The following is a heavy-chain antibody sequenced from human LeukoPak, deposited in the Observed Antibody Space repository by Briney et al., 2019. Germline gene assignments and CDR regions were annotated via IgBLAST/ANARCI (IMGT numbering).Heavy chain of an antibody. J-gene: IGHJ5*02. CDR1: GGSISSHY. CDR2: IYYSGST. CDR3: ARGGYYDFWSGDNWFDP. Sequence: SETLSLTCTVPGGSISSHYWSWIRQPPGKGLEWIEYIYYSGSTNYNPSLKSRVTISVDTSKNQFSLKLSSVTAADTAVYYCARGGYYDFWSGDNWFDPWGQGTLVTVSS. D-gene: IGHD3-3*01. V-gene: IGHV4-59*11.